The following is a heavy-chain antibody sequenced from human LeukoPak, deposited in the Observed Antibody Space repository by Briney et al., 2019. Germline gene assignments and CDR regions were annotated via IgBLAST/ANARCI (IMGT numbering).Heavy chain of an antibody. CDR2: IYYSGST. D-gene: IGHD3-3*01. J-gene: IGHJ4*02. CDR1: GGSISSGGYY. V-gene: IGHV4-39*07. CDR3: ARDPADFYFDY. Sequence: SETLSLTCTVSGGSISSGGYYWSWIRQPPGKGLEWIGSIYYSGSTYYNPSLKSRVTISVDTSKNQFSLKLSSVTAADTAVYYCARDPADFYFDYWGQGTLVTVSS.